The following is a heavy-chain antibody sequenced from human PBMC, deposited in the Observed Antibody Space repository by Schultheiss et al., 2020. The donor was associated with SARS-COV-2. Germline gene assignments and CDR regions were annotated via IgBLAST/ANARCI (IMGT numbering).Heavy chain of an antibody. CDR1: GFTFDDYA. V-gene: IGHV3-23*01. D-gene: IGHD4-11*01. Sequence: GGSLRLSCAASGFTFDDYAMHWVRQAPGKCLEWVSGISGSGGSTYYADSVKGRFTISRDNSKNTLYLQMNSLRAEDTAVYYCAFGGYSNYATRYWGQGTLVTVSS. J-gene: IGHJ4*02. CDR3: AFGGYSNYATRY. CDR2: ISGSGGST.